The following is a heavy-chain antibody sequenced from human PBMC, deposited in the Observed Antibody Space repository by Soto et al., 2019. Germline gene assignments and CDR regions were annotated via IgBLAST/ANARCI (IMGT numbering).Heavy chain of an antibody. CDR1: GYSFTSYW. J-gene: IGHJ4*02. D-gene: IGHD3-16*01. CDR2: IDPRDSST. Sequence: GESLKISCKGSGYSFTSYWITWVRQMPGQGLEWMGRIDPRDSSTKYSPSFQGHVTISADKTITTAYLQWSSLKASDNAIYYCARLGGEGFHYLVLDYWGQGTQVTVSS. V-gene: IGHV5-10-1*01. CDR3: ARLGGEGFHYLVLDY.